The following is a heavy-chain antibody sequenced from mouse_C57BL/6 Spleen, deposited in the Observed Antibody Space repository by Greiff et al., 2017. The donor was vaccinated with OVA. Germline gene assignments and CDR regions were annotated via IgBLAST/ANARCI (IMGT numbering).Heavy chain of an antibody. D-gene: IGHD4-1*01. V-gene: IGHV1-69*01. CDR2: IDPSDSYT. Sequence: QVQLQQPGAELVMPGASVKLSCKASGYTFTSYWMHWVKQRPGQGLEWIGEIDPSDSYTNYNQKFKGKSTLTVDKSSSTAYMQLSSLTSEDSAVYYCARSKLGGAPDYWGQGTTLTVSS. J-gene: IGHJ2*01. CDR1: GYTFTSYW. CDR3: ARSKLGGAPDY.